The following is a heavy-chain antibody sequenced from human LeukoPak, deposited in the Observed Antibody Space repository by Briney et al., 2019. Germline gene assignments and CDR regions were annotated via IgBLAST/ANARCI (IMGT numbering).Heavy chain of an antibody. D-gene: IGHD6-19*01. CDR1: GLIVTSNH. V-gene: IGHV3-53*01. J-gene: IGHJ4*02. CDR2: IYSGGRT. Sequence: GGCLRLSWAPSGLIVTSNHINWVRHAPGRGLEWDPVIYSGGRTYYTDSVRGRFSISRDNSKNTLYLQMNSLRVEDTAVYFCAGGVAVARFDYWGQGTLVTVSS. CDR3: AGGVAVARFDY.